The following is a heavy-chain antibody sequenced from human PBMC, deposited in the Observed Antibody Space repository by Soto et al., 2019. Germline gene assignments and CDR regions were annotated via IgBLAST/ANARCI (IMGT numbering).Heavy chain of an antibody. Sequence: PGGSLRLSCAASGFTFSSYSMNWVRQAPGKGLEWVSSISSSSSYIYYADSVKGRFTISRDNAKNSLYLQMNSLRAEDTAVYYCARVIPYDPHDDYWGQGTLVTVSS. V-gene: IGHV3-21*01. CDR2: ISSSSSYI. J-gene: IGHJ4*02. CDR1: GFTFSSYS. D-gene: IGHD3-22*01. CDR3: ARVIPYDPHDDY.